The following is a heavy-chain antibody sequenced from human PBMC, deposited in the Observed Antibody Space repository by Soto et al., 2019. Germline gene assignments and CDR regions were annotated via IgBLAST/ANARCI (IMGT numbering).Heavy chain of an antibody. CDR3: VGGQYYFDY. J-gene: IGHJ4*02. Sequence: QVQLVESGGGVVQPRRSLRLSCAASGFPFSSYGMHWVREAPGKGLEWVAVISYDGSNKYYADSVKGRFTISRDNSASTLYLQMNSLRPEDTALYYCVGGQYYFDYRGQGTLVTVSP. D-gene: IGHD3-10*01. CDR1: GFPFSSYG. V-gene: IGHV3-30*03. CDR2: ISYDGSNK.